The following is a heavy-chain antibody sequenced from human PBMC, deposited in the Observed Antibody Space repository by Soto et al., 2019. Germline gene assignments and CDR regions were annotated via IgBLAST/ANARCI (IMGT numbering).Heavy chain of an antibody. CDR3: ARRQPYYHYYGMDV. CDR2: INSDGSST. V-gene: IGHV3-74*01. Sequence: GGSLRLSCAASGFTFSSYWMHWVRQAPGKGLVWVSRINSDGSSTSYADSVKGRFTISRDNAKNTLYLQMNSLRAEDTAVYYCARRQPYYHYYGMDVWGQGTTVTVSS. CDR1: GFTFSSYW. D-gene: IGHD6-13*01. J-gene: IGHJ6*02.